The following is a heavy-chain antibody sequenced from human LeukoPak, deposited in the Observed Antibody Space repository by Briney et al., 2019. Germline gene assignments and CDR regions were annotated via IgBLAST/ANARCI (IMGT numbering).Heavy chain of an antibody. V-gene: IGHV3-43D*04. D-gene: IGHD1-14*01. Sequence: GGSLRLSCAASGFTFDDYAMHWVRQAPGKGLDWVSLISWDGGSTYYADSVKGRFTISRDNSKNSLYLQMNSLRAEDTALYYCAKAGHGSLYYFDYWGQGTLVTVSS. CDR2: ISWDGGST. CDR1: GFTFDDYA. CDR3: AKAGHGSLYYFDY. J-gene: IGHJ4*02.